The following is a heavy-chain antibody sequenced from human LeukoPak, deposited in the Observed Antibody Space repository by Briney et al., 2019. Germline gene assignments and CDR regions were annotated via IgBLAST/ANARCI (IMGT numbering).Heavy chain of an antibody. CDR1: GGSISSYY. CDR3: ARMRLGYCSSTTCYNYYYYMDV. Sequence: SETLSLTCPVSGGSISSYYWSWIRQPPGKGLEWIGYIYYSGSTNYNPSLKPRVTISVDTSKHQFSLKLSSVTAADTAVYYCARMRLGYCSSTTCYNYYYYMDVWGKGTTVTVSS. D-gene: IGHD2-2*01. V-gene: IGHV4-59*01. CDR2: IYYSGST. J-gene: IGHJ6*03.